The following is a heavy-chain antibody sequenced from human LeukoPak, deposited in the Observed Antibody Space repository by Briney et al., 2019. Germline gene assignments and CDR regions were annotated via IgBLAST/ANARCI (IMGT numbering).Heavy chain of an antibody. CDR3: ARTYYGSGSYYTLFDY. D-gene: IGHD3-10*01. CDR1: GYTFTSYA. CDR2: INTNTGNP. Sequence: GASVKVSCKACGYTFTSYAMNWVRQAPGQELEWMGWINTNTGNPTYAQGFTGRFVFSLDTSVSTAYLQISSLQAEDTAVYYCARTYYGSGSYYTLFDYWGQGTLVTVSS. J-gene: IGHJ4*02. V-gene: IGHV7-4-1*02.